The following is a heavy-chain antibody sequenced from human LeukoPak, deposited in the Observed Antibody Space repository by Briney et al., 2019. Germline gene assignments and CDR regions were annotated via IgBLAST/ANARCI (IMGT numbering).Heavy chain of an antibody. CDR1: GFPYPDYW. V-gene: IGHV3-74*01. CDR2: INPDGTII. J-gene: IGHJ4*02. Sequence: GGPLRLPGVGSGFPYPDYWMHGFPKAPGRGRLWVSRINPDGTIIDYADSVKGRFSISRDNAKNLLYLQMNGLRADDTAVYYCAKDLSWNTADRWGQGILVTVSS. CDR3: AKDLSWNTADR. D-gene: IGHD5-18*01.